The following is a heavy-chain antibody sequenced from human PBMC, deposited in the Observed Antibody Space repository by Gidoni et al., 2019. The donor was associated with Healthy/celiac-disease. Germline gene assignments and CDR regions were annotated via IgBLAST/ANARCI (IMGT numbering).Heavy chain of an antibody. CDR2: IYYSGST. CDR3: ARTSIAARRDEYFQH. CDR1: GGSISSGGYY. Sequence: QVQLQESGPGLVKPSQTLSLTCTVSGGSISSGGYYWSWIRQHPGKGLEWIGYIYYSGSTYYNPSLKSRVTISVDTSKTQFYLKLSSVTAADTAVYYCARTSIAARRDEYFQHWGQGTLVTVSS. J-gene: IGHJ1*01. D-gene: IGHD6-6*01. V-gene: IGHV4-31*03.